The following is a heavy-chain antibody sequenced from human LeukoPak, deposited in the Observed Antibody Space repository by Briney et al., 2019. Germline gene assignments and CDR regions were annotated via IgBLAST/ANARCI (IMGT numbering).Heavy chain of an antibody. J-gene: IGHJ6*03. CDR3: ARDLSRYSYGPHYYYYMDV. CDR2: IKQDGSEK. CDR1: GFAFSSYW. V-gene: IGHV3-7*01. Sequence: SGGSLRLSCAAPGFAFSSYWMTWVRQAPGKGLEWVANIKQDGSEKYYVDSVKGRFTISRDNAKNSLSLQMNSLRAEDTAVYYCARDLSRYSYGPHYYYYMDVWGKGTTVTVSS. D-gene: IGHD5-18*01.